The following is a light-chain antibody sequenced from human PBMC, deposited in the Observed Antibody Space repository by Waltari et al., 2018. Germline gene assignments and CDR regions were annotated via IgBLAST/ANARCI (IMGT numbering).Light chain of an antibody. Sequence: QSALTQPASVSGSPGQSITISCTGTSRDVGGSYFVSWYQHHPGKAPKLMIYEVSNRPSGVSNRFSGSKSGNTASLTISGLQAEDEAHYYCSSYTSSSTHYVFGTGTKVTVL. CDR2: EVS. J-gene: IGLJ1*01. V-gene: IGLV2-14*01. CDR3: SSYTSSSTHYV. CDR1: SRDVGGSYF.